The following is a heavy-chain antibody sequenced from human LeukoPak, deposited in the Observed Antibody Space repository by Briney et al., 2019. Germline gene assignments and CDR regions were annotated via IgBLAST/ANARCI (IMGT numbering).Heavy chain of an antibody. J-gene: IGHJ4*02. D-gene: IGHD7-27*01. Sequence: ASVKVSCKASGYTFTGYYMHWVRQAPGQGLEWMGWINPNSGGTNYAQKFQGRVTMTRDTSISTAYMELSRLRSDDTAVYYCARLRGGTGEFDYWGQGTLVTASS. CDR3: ARLRGGTGEFDY. CDR1: GYTFTGYY. V-gene: IGHV1-2*02. CDR2: INPNSGGT.